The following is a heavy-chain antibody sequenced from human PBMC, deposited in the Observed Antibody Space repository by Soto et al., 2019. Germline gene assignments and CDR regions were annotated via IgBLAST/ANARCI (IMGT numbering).Heavy chain of an antibody. V-gene: IGHV3-74*01. CDR1: GFTFSSYW. J-gene: IGHJ4*02. D-gene: IGHD6-19*01. Sequence: PGGSLRLSCAASGFTFSSYWMHWVRQAPGKGLVWVSRIKSDGSGTYYADSVKGRFTISRDNAKNTLYLQMNSLRAEDTAVYYCAVAVAGPTAIGYWGQGTLVTVSS. CDR2: IKSDGSGT. CDR3: AVAVAGPTAIGY.